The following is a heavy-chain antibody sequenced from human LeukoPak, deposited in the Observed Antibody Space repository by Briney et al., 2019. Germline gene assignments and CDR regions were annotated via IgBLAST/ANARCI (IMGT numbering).Heavy chain of an antibody. V-gene: IGHV4-39*01. CDR2: VYYSGTT. J-gene: IGHJ4*02. CDR1: GGSISTNVYY. CDR3: ARLRSTWITDQ. D-gene: IGHD6-13*01. Sequence: PSETLSLTCTVSGGSISTNVYYWGWIRPPPGKGLEYIGSVYYSGTTYFTLSLTSRVTISIDTSRNQFSLKLRSVTAADTAVYYCARLRSTWITDQWGQGTLVTVSS.